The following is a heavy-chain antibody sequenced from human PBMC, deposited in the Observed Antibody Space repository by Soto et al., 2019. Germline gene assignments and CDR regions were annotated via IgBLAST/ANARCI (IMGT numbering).Heavy chain of an antibody. CDR2: INSILGIS. D-gene: IGHD3-16*01. J-gene: IGHJ5*01. CDR1: GGTFNSDT. V-gene: IGHV1-69*02. CDR3: ARGPVRGMGGDS. Sequence: QVQLVQSGAEVKEPGSSVKVSCKASGGTFNSDTINWVRQAPGQGLEWMGRINSILGISNYAKKFQGRIAITADKSTNSGYMELSSLRSEDTAVYYCARGPVRGMGGDSWGQGTLVTVSS.